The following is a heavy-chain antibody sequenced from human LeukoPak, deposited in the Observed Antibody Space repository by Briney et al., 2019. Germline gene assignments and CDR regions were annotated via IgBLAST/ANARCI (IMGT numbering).Heavy chain of an antibody. CDR2: ISWNSVAI. V-gene: IGHV3-9*01. D-gene: IGHD3-10*01. Sequence: GRSLRLSCAASGLKFDNYAMHWVRQLPGKGLEWVSGISWNSVAIAYADSVKGRFTISRDNAKKSLNLQMNGLRTEDTALYYCAKDMGGSGSSAFDFWGQGTLVTVSS. CDR1: GLKFDNYA. J-gene: IGHJ4*02. CDR3: AKDMGGSGSSAFDF.